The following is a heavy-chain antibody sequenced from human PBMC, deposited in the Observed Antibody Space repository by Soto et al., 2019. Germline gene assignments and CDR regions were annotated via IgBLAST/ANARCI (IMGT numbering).Heavy chain of an antibody. J-gene: IGHJ3*02. D-gene: IGHD3-3*01. CDR1: GDTFTSYD. CDR3: ASPARNYDFWSGYSFDI. CDR2: MNPNSGNT. V-gene: IGHV1-8*01. Sequence: ASVKLSCKASGDTFTSYDINWVRQATGQGFEYLGWMNPNSGNTGYAQKFQGRVTMTRNTSISTAYMELSSLRSEDTAVYYCASPARNYDFWSGYSFDIWGQGTMVTVSS.